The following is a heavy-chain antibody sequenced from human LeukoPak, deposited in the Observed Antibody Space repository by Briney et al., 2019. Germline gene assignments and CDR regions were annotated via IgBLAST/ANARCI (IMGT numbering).Heavy chain of an antibody. J-gene: IGHJ4*02. CDR3: AKSSYYDSSGFYREYYFDY. CDR2: ISGSGGST. CDR1: GFTFSSYA. Sequence: GGSLRLSCAASGFTFSSYAMSWVRQAPGKGLEWVSAISGSGGSTYYADSVKGRFTISRDNSKNTLYLQMDSLRAEDTAVYYCAKSSYYDSSGFYREYYFDYWGQGTLVTVSS. D-gene: IGHD3-22*01. V-gene: IGHV3-23*01.